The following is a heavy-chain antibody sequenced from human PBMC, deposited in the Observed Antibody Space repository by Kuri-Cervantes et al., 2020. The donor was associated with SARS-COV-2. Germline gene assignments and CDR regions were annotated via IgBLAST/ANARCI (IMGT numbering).Heavy chain of an antibody. Sequence: SVKVSCKASGGTFSTYGFTWVRQAPGQGLEWMGGIIPFFGTPNYAPKFEGRVTITADGSTSTAYMELSSLRFEDTAVYYCARDQGYSSGWFDYWGQGTLVTVSS. CDR2: IIPFFGTP. CDR3: ARDQGYSSGWFDY. CDR1: GGTFSTYG. D-gene: IGHD6-19*01. V-gene: IGHV1-69*13. J-gene: IGHJ4*02.